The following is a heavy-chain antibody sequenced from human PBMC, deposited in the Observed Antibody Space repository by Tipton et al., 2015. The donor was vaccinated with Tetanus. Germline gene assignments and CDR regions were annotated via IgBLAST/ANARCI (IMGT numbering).Heavy chain of an antibody. J-gene: IGHJ4*02. CDR1: GYTFTTYG. CDR2: NGGYKGDT. V-gene: IGHV1-18*01. Sequence: QLVQSGAEVKKPGASVKVSCRASGYTFTTYGINWVRQAPGQGLEWLGWNGGYKGDTNYAQKFQGRVTMTTDTSANTAYMELRSLRSEDTAVYYCARAPNRISRAYDYWGQGTQITVSS. CDR3: ARAPNRISRAYDY. D-gene: IGHD1-14*01.